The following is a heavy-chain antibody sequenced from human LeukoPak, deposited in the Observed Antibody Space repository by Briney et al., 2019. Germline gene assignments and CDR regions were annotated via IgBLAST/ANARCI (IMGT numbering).Heavy chain of an antibody. V-gene: IGHV3-53*01. Sequence: GGSLRHSCAASGLTVSSNHMSWVRQAPGKGLEWVSVIYSGDNTYYADSVKGRFTISRDNSKSMLYLQMNSLRAEDTAVYYCARDPSGSYRYFDYWGQGTLVTVSS. CDR2: IYSGDNT. D-gene: IGHD1-26*01. CDR3: ARDPSGSYRYFDY. J-gene: IGHJ4*02. CDR1: GLTVSSNH.